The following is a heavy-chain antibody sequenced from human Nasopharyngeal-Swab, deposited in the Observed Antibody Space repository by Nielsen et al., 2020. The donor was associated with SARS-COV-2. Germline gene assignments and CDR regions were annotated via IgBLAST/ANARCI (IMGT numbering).Heavy chain of an antibody. J-gene: IGHJ4*02. V-gene: IGHV6-1*01. D-gene: IGHD1-26*01. Sequence: SETLSPTCAISGDSVSSNSAAWTWIRQSPSRGLEWLGRTYFRSKWLNDYAVSVKSRITINQDTSRNQFSLQLNSVTPEDTAIYYCARGGGTYSDYFDYWGQGTLVSVSS. CDR2: TYFRSKWLN. CDR1: GDSVSSNSAA. CDR3: ARGGGTYSDYFDY.